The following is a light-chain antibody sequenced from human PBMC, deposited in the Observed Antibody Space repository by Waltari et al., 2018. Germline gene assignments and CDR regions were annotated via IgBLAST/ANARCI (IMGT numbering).Light chain of an antibody. Sequence: QSALTQPASVSGSPGQSITISCPGTSSHVGFCHFYSWYQHHPGKAPKLIIYQVNNRPSGVSHRFSGSKSGNTASLTISGLQAEDEADYYCNSCTTSSTWVFGGGTKLTVL. CDR3: NSCTTSSTWV. CDR2: QVN. CDR1: SSHVGFCHF. J-gene: IGLJ3*02. V-gene: IGLV2-14*01.